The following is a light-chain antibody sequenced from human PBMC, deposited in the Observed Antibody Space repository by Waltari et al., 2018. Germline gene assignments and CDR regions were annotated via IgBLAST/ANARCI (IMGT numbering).Light chain of an antibody. CDR1: SPNIGAGYA. CDR2: GNP. Sequence: QSVLTQPPSVSGAPGQRVTIPCTGSSPNIGAGYAVHWYQQLPGTAPKLLIYGNPNRPSGVPDRFSGSKSGTSASLAITGLQAEDEADYYCQCYDSSLSGSVFGGGTKLTVL. J-gene: IGLJ3*02. V-gene: IGLV1-40*01. CDR3: QCYDSSLSGSV.